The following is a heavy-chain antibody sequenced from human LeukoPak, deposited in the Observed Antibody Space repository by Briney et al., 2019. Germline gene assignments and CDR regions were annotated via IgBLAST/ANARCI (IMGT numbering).Heavy chain of an antibody. J-gene: IGHJ4*02. V-gene: IGHV4-59*12. CDR3: ARLGYCSGGSCYWVDY. D-gene: IGHD2-15*01. CDR1: GGSISSYY. Sequence: SETLSLTCTVSGGSISSYYWSWLRQPPGKGLEWIGYIDYSGSTYYNPSLKSRVTISVDTSKNQFSLKLSSVTAADTAVYYCARLGYCSGGSCYWVDYWGQGTLVTVSS. CDR2: IDYSGST.